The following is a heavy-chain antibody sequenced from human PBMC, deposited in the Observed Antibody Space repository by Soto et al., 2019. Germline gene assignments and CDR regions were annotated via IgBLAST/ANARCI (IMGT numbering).Heavy chain of an antibody. CDR2: VWYDGSNK. CDR1: GFIFSNYG. D-gene: IGHD3-10*01. Sequence: QVQLVESGGGVVQPGRSLRLSCAASGFIFSNYGMHWVRQAPGKGLEWVAIVWYDGSNKFYADSVKSRFTISRDNSKNTLYLQMNSLRAEDTAVYYCTRDEGEASGSPLDSWGQGTLVTVSS. V-gene: IGHV3-33*01. CDR3: TRDEGEASGSPLDS. J-gene: IGHJ4*02.